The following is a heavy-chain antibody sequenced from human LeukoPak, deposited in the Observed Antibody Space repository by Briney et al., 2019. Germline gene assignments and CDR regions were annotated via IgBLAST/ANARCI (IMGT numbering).Heavy chain of an antibody. V-gene: IGHV3-11*05. CDR2: ISKGGGDT. CDR1: GFTFSDYY. CDR3: ARVRQSGSPLDY. D-gene: IGHD1-26*01. J-gene: IGHJ4*02. Sequence: PGGSLRLSCAASGFTFSDYYMIWIRQAPGKGLEWVSYISKGGGDTKYADSVKGRFTISRDNGRNSLYLQMNSLRADDTAVYYCARVRQSGSPLDYWGQGTLVTVSS.